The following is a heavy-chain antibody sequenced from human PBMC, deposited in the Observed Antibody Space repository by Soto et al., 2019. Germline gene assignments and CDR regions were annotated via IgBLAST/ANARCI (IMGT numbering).Heavy chain of an antibody. CDR3: TTDSSSSSARGYYYYGMDV. V-gene: IGHV3-15*07. CDR2: IKSKTDGGTT. Sequence: EVQLVESGGGLVKPGGSLRLSCAASGFTFSNAWMNWVRQAPGKGLEWVGRIKSKTDGGTTDYAAPVKGRFTISRDDSKNTLYLQMNSLKTEDTAVYYCTTDSSSSSARGYYYYGMDVWGQGTTVTVSS. J-gene: IGHJ6*02. D-gene: IGHD6-13*01. CDR1: GFTFSNAW.